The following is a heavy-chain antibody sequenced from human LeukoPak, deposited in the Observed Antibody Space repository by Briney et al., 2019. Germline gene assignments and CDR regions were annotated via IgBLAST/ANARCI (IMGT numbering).Heavy chain of an antibody. J-gene: IGHJ3*02. D-gene: IGHD3-22*01. V-gene: IGHV4-59*01. Sequence: SGPTLVKPSETLSLTCTVSGGSISSYYWSWIRQPPGKGLEWIGYIYYSGSANYNPSLKSRVTISVDTSRNRFSLKLRSVTAADTAVYYCPRPLLHDPSGYYYGQGDAFDIWGQGTMVTVSS. CDR1: GGSISSYY. CDR2: IYYSGSA. CDR3: PRPLLHDPSGYYYGQGDAFDI.